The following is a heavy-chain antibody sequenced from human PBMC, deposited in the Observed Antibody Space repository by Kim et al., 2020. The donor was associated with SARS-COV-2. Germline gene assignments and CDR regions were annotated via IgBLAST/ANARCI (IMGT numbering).Heavy chain of an antibody. J-gene: IGHJ4*02. Sequence: SYSPSFQGQVTMSADKSISTAYLQWSSLKASDTAMYYCARQVDSSSSFDYWGQGTLVTVSS. D-gene: IGHD6-6*01. CDR3: ARQVDSSSSFDY. V-gene: IGHV5-51*01.